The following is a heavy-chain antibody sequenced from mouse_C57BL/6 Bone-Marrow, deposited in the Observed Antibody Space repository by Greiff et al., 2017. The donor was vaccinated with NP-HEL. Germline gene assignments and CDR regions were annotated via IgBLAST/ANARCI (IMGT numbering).Heavy chain of an antibody. D-gene: IGHD1-1*01. Sequence: VQLQQSGPELVKPGASVKIPCKASGYTFTDYNMDWVKQSHGKSLEWIGDINPNNGGTIYTQKFKGKATLTVDKSSSTAYMELRSLTSEDTAVYYCARLGSSYAWFAYWGQGTLVTVSA. CDR3: ARLGSSYAWFAY. CDR1: GYTFTDYN. J-gene: IGHJ3*01. V-gene: IGHV1-18*01. CDR2: INPNNGGT.